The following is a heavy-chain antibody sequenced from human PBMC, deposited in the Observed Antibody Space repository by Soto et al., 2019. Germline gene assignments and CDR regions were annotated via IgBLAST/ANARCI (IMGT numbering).Heavy chain of an antibody. V-gene: IGHV4-39*01. D-gene: IGHD3-9*01. CDR2: IYYSGST. J-gene: IGHJ5*02. Sequence: SETLSLTCTVSGGSISSSSYYWGWIRQPPGKGLEWIGSIYYSGSTYYNPSLKSRVTISVDTSKNQFSLKLSSVPAADTAVYYCARARRLGILTVYNWFDPWGQGTLVTVSS. CDR1: GGSISSSSYY. CDR3: ARARRLGILTVYNWFDP.